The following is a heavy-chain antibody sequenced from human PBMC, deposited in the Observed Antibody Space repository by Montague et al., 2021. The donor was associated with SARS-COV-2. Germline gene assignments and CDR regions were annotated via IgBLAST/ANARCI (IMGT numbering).Heavy chain of an antibody. V-gene: IGHV4-39*02. J-gene: IGHJ4*02. CDR1: DDSITSSTYY. Sequence: SETLSLTCAVSDDSITSSTYYWAWIRQPPGKGLEWIGSFYYTGSTCYNPSLKSRVTMSVDTSKKHFSLNLNSVTAADTAVYYCARGRSGSFNPLDYWGQGTLVTVSS. CDR3: ARGRSGSFNPLDY. CDR2: FYYTGST. D-gene: IGHD3-3*01.